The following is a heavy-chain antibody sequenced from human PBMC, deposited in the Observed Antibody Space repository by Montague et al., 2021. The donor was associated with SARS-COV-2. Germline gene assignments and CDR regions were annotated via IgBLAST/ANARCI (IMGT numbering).Heavy chain of an antibody. CDR2: ISYDGSNK. J-gene: IGHJ3*02. CDR3: ARGGLVVHQDAFDI. CDR1: GFTFSSYA. D-gene: IGHD2-15*01. Sequence: SLRLSCAASGFTFSSYAMHWVRQAPGKGLEWVAVISYDGSNKYYADSVKGRFTISRDNSKNTLYLQMNSLRAEDTAVYYCARGGLVVHQDAFDIWGQGTMVTVSS. V-gene: IGHV3-30-3*01.